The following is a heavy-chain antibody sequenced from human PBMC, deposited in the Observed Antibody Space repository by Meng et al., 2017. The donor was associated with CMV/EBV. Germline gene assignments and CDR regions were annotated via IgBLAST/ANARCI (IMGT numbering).Heavy chain of an antibody. CDR2: ISGSVGST. CDR3: AKSLSKKRYNCNYMGAVRAFDY. CDR1: GFTFSSYA. J-gene: IGHJ4*02. D-gene: IGHD1-7*01. V-gene: IGHV3-23*01. Sequence: GESLKIPCAASGFTFSSYAMSWVRQAPGKGLEWVSAISGSVGSTYYADSVTGRFTISRDNPKNTLYLQMNSLRAEDTTVYYCAKSLSKKRYNCNYMGAVRAFDYWGQGTLVTVSS.